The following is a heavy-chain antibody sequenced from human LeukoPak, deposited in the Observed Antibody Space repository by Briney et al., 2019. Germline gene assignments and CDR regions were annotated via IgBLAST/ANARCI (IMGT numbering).Heavy chain of an antibody. Sequence: LGGSLRLSCAASGFSFSSSSMHWVRQAPGKGLEWVSSISSGSTNIYYADSVKGRFTISRDNAKNSLYLQMNSLRADDTAVYYCARVGYKNGAMRYWGQGTLVTVSS. CDR1: GFSFSSSS. D-gene: IGHD5-18*01. CDR2: ISSGSTNI. CDR3: ARVGYKNGAMRY. J-gene: IGHJ4*02. V-gene: IGHV3-21*01.